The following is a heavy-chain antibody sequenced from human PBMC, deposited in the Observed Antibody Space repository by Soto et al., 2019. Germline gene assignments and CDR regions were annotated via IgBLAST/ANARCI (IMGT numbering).Heavy chain of an antibody. J-gene: IGHJ4*02. V-gene: IGHV1-69*01. CDR3: ARDGGGRYREFDY. Sequence: QVQLVQSGAEVKTPGSSVKVSCKASGGTFRRYAISWVRQAPGQGLEWRGGIILIFGTANYAQKFQGRVSITADESTSTAYMELSSMRSDDTAVYYCARDGGGRYREFDYWGQGTLVTVSS. D-gene: IGHD1-26*01. CDR1: GGTFRRYA. CDR2: IILIFGTA.